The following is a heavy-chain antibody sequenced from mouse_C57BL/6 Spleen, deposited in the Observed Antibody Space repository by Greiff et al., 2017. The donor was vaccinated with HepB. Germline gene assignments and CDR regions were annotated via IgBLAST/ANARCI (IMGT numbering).Heavy chain of an antibody. Sequence: EVQRVESGPELVKPGASVKISCKASGYSFTGYYMNWVKQSPEKSLEWIGEINPSTGGTTYNQKFKAKATLTVDKSSSTAYMQLKSLTSEDSAVYYCARVGTDYFDYWGQGTTLTVSS. CDR1: GYSFTGYY. V-gene: IGHV1-42*01. D-gene: IGHD4-1*01. J-gene: IGHJ2*01. CDR2: INPSTGGT. CDR3: ARVGTDYFDY.